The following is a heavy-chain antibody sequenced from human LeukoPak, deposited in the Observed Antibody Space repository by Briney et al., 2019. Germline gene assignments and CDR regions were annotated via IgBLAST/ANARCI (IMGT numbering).Heavy chain of an antibody. CDR2: INPSAGGT. Sequence: GASVKVSCKASGYTFTSYDINWVRQATGQGLEWMGWINPSAGGTNYAQKFQGRVTMTRDTSISTAYMELSSLRSDDTAVYYCARDSTFDIWGQGTMVTVSS. J-gene: IGHJ3*02. CDR3: ARDSTFDI. CDR1: GYTFTSYD. V-gene: IGHV1-2*02.